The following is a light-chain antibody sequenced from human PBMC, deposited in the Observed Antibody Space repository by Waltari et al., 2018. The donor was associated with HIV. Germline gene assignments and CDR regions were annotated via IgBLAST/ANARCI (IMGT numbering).Light chain of an antibody. CDR2: SNN. V-gene: IGLV1-44*01. Sequence: QSVLTQPPPPSGPPGQGAPFPVFAARPTMGIKPFSGYQQFPGTAPKLLIYSNNQRPSGVPDRISGSKSGTSASLAIGGLQSDDEADYYCASWEDSLHGPVFGGGTKLTAL. CDR1: RPTMGIKP. CDR3: ASWEDSLHGPV. J-gene: IGLJ2*01.